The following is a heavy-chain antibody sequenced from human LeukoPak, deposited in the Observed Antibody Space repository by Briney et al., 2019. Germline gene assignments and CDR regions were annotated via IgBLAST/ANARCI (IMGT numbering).Heavy chain of an antibody. V-gene: IGHV3-53*01. CDR3: TRSEPPDPC. CDR2: IYTGGST. Sequence: GGSLRLSCAASGFTVSSDDMSWVRQAPGKGLEWVSVIYTGGSTYYADSVKGRFTISRDNSKNTLYLQMNTLRPEDTAMYYCTRSEPPDPCWGQGTMVTVSS. J-gene: IGHJ3*01. CDR1: GFTVSSDD. D-gene: IGHD1-14*01.